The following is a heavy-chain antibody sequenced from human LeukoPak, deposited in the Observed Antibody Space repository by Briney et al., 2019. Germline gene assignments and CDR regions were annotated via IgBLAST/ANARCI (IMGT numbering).Heavy chain of an antibody. CDR2: ISSSGSST. CDR3: AKDHLEYQLLPYYFDY. D-gene: IGHD2-2*01. V-gene: IGHV3-23*01. Sequence: GGSLRLSCSASGFTFSSNAMSWVRQAPGKGLEWVSGISSSGSSTYYADSVKGRFTISRDDSKSTLYLQMNSLRAEDTAIYYCAKDHLEYQLLPYYFDYWGQGTLVTVSS. CDR1: GFTFSSNA. J-gene: IGHJ4*02.